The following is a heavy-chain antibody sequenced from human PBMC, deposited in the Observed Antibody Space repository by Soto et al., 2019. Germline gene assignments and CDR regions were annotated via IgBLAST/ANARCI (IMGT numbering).Heavy chain of an antibody. J-gene: IGHJ4*02. V-gene: IGHV5-10-1*01. CDR1: GYSFTSYW. CDR3: ASNILLRRESSPDY. CDR2: IDPSDSYT. D-gene: IGHD1-26*01. Sequence: ESLKISCKGSGYSFTSYWISWVRQMPGKGLEWMGRIDPSDSYTNYSPSFQGHVTISADKSISTAYLQWSSLKASDTARYYCASNILLRRESSPDYWGQGSLVSVSS.